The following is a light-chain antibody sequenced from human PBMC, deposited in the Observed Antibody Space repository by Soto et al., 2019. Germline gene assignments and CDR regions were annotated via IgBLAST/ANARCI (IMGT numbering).Light chain of an antibody. V-gene: IGKV3-20*01. J-gene: IGKJ1*01. CDR1: QSGRDMY. CDR3: QHYGYPQWT. CDR2: GVS. Sequence: EIVLTQSPDTLSLSPGERATLSCRASQSGRDMYLAWYQQKPGQPPRLLIYGVSSRAYGIPDRFSGSGSGTDFTLTISRLEPEDFAVYYCQHYGYPQWTFGQGTKVDIK.